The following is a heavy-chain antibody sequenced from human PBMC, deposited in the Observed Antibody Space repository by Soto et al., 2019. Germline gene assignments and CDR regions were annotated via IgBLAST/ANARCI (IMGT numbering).Heavy chain of an antibody. V-gene: IGHV1-18*01. CDR3: ARDREPPSAFDAFDI. J-gene: IGHJ3*02. CDR2: ISAYNGNT. CDR1: GYTFTSYG. D-gene: IGHD1-1*01. Sequence: ASVKVSCKASGYTFTSYGISWVRQAPGQGLEWMGWISAYNGNTNYAQKLQGRVTMTTDTSTSTAYMELRSLRSDDTAVYYCARDREPPSAFDAFDIWGQGTMVTVSS.